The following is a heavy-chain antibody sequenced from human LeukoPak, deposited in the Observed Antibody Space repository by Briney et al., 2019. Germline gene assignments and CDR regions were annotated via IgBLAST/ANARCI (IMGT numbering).Heavy chain of an antibody. J-gene: IGHJ4*02. V-gene: IGHV1-69*04. Sequence: GASVKVSCKASRGTLSSYAISWVRQAPGQGLEWMGRIIPILGIANYAQKFQGRVTITADKSTSTAYMELSSLRSEDTAVYYCASPNYYDSSGYNDWGQGTLVTVSS. CDR3: ASPNYYDSSGYND. CDR1: RGTLSSYA. CDR2: IIPILGIA. D-gene: IGHD3-22*01.